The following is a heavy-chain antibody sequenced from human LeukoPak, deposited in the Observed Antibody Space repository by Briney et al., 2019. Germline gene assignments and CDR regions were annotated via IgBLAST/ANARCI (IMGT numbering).Heavy chain of an antibody. CDR3: ARPLLTDCSSTSCYGALDY. CDR1: GYTFTSYY. CDR2: INPSGGST. D-gene: IGHD2-2*01. V-gene: IGHV1-46*01. Sequence: ASVKVSCKASGYTFTSYYMHWVRQAPGQGLEWMGIINPSGGSTSYAQKFQGRVTITADESTSTAYMELSSLRSEDTAVYYCARPLLTDCSSTSCYGALDYWGQGTLVTVSS. J-gene: IGHJ4*02.